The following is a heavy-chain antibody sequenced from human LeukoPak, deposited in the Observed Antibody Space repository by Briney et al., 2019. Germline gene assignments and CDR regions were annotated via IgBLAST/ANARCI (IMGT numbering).Heavy chain of an antibody. Sequence: SQTLSLTCAISGHSVSSISAAWNWIRQYPSRGLEWLGRTYYRSKWYNDYAVSVKSRITINPDTSKNQFSLQLNSVTPEDTAVYYCAMEWNAFDIWGQGTMVTVSS. V-gene: IGHV6-1*01. CDR3: AMEWNAFDI. CDR1: GHSVSSISAA. J-gene: IGHJ3*02. D-gene: IGHD3-3*01. CDR2: TYYRSKWYN.